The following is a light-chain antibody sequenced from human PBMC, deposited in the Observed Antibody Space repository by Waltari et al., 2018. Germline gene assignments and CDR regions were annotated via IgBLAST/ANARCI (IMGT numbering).Light chain of an antibody. Sequence: QSALTQPASVSGSPGQSITISCTGCNSDIGGYNFFSWYQQHPGKSPKLMFYDLNKRPSVVSNRFSASKSGKTASLTISGLQAEDEANYYCSSYTTSSTLVFGGGTKVTVL. V-gene: IGLV2-14*03. CDR3: SSYTTSSTLV. CDR1: NSDIGGYNF. J-gene: IGLJ2*01. CDR2: DLN.